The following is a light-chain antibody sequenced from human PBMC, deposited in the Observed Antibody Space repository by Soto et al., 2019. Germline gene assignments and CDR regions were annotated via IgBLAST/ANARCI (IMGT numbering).Light chain of an antibody. V-gene: IGLV2-14*01. CDR3: SSYRRGSTYV. CDR1: RRDVGGYNY. J-gene: IGLJ1*01. Sequence: QSALTQPASVSGSPGQSITVSCTGTRRDVGGYNYVSWYQQHPGKSPRLMIYDVTNRPSGVSNRFSGSKSGNTASLTISGLQSEDEYDYYCSSYRRGSTYVFGSGTKVTVL. CDR2: DVT.